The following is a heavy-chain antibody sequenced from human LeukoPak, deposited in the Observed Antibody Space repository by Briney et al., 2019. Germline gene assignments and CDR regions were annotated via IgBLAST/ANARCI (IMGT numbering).Heavy chain of an antibody. D-gene: IGHD1-26*01. CDR3: ARDRSGRGAFDI. CDR1: GYTFTTNH. CDR2: IIPILGIA. V-gene: IGHV1-69*04. J-gene: IGHJ3*02. Sequence: ASVKVSCKASGYTFTTNHINWVRQAPGQGLEWMGRIIPILGIANYAQKFQGRVTITADKSTSTAYMELSSLRSEDTAVYYCARDRSGRGAFDIWSQGTMVTVSS.